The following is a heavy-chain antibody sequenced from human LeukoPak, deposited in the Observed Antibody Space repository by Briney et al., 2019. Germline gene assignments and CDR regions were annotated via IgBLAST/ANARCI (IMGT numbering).Heavy chain of an antibody. V-gene: IGHV3-23*01. Sequence: GGSLRLSCAASGFTFSSYAMSWVRQAPGKGLEWVSAISGSGGSTYYADSVRGRFTISRDNSKNTPYLQMNSLRAEDTAVYYCAKDSSGWYRDYWGQGTLVTVSS. J-gene: IGHJ4*02. D-gene: IGHD6-19*01. CDR2: ISGSGGST. CDR1: GFTFSSYA. CDR3: AKDSSGWYRDY.